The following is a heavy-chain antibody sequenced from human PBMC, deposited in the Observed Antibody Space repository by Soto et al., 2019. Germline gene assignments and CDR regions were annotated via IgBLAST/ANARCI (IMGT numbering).Heavy chain of an antibody. CDR1: GFTFSSYW. CDR3: ARTPGICSSTSCPFDY. D-gene: IGHD2-2*01. Sequence: EVQLVESGGGLVQPGGSLRLSCAASGFTFSSYWMSWVRQAPGKGLEWVANIKQDGSEKYYVDSVKGRFTISRDNAKNSLYLQMNRLRAEDTAVYYCARTPGICSSTSCPFDYWGQGTLVTVSS. V-gene: IGHV3-7*01. CDR2: IKQDGSEK. J-gene: IGHJ4*02.